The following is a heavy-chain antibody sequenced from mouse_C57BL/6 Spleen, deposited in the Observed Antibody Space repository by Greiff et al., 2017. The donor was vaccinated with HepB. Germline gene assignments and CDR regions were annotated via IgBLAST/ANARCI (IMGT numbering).Heavy chain of an antibody. CDR2: IYPGDGDT. Sequence: VKLQESGPELVKPGASVKISCKASGYAFSSSWMNWVKQRPGKGLEWIGRIYPGDGDTNYNGKFKGKATLTADKSSSTAYMQLSSLTSEDSAVYFCARSGGLPWSWFAYWGQGTLVTVSA. J-gene: IGHJ3*01. D-gene: IGHD2-4*01. CDR3: ARSGGLPWSWFAY. CDR1: GYAFSSSW. V-gene: IGHV1-82*01.